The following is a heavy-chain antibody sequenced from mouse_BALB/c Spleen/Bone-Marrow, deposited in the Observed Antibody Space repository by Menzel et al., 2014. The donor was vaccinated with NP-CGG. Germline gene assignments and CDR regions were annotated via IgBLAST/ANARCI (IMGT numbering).Heavy chain of an antibody. Sequence: LPQSGSELVGHGASVKLSCTASGYTFTSYWMHWVKQRHGQVLEWIGNIYPGSGSTNYDEKFKSKGTLTGDTSSSTAYMHLSSLTSEDSAVYDCTSWDYWGQGITLTVSS. CDR1: GYTFTSYW. CDR3: TSWDY. J-gene: IGHJ2*01. V-gene: IGHV1S22*01. CDR2: IYPGSGST.